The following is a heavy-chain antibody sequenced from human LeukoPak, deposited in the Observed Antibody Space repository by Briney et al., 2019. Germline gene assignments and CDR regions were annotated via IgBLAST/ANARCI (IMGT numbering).Heavy chain of an antibody. J-gene: IGHJ3*02. D-gene: IGHD6-19*01. CDR2: INPNSGGT. Sequence: GASVKVSCKASGYTFTGYYMHWVRQAPGQGLEWMGWINPNSGGTNSAQKFQGRVTMTREASISTAYMELSRLRSDDTAVYYCARDAFPYSSGWYETGDAFDIWGQGTMVTVSS. CDR1: GYTFTGYY. CDR3: ARDAFPYSSGWYETGDAFDI. V-gene: IGHV1-2*02.